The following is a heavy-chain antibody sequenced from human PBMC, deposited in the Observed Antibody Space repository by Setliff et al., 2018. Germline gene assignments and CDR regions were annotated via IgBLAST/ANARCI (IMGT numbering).Heavy chain of an antibody. Sequence: SETLSLTCTVSGGSISSGDYYWSWIRQPPGKGLEWIGYIYSSGSTYYNPSLKSRVSISVDTSKNQFSLKQSSVTAADTAVYYCARESRYYYDNLGTLDYWGQGTLVTVSS. CDR1: GGSISSGDYY. CDR2: IYSSGST. V-gene: IGHV4-30-4*08. D-gene: IGHD3-22*01. CDR3: ARESRYYYDNLGTLDY. J-gene: IGHJ4*02.